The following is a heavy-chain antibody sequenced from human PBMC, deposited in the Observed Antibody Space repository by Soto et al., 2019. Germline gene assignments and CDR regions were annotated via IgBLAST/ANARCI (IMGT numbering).Heavy chain of an antibody. V-gene: IGHV3-23*01. Sequence: GGSLRLSCAASGFTFSSYAMSWVRQAPGKGLEWVSAISGSGGSTYYADSVKGRFTISRDNSKNTLYLQMNSLRAEDTAVYYCAKDYYDSSGYILFDYWGQGTQVTVSS. J-gene: IGHJ4*02. CDR3: AKDYYDSSGYILFDY. CDR1: GFTFSSYA. D-gene: IGHD3-22*01. CDR2: ISGSGGST.